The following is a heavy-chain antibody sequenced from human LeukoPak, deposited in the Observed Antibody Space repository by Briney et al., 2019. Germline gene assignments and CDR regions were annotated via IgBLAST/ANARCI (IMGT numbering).Heavy chain of an antibody. V-gene: IGHV1-18*04. CDR3: ARVGLNWFDP. D-gene: IGHD3-10*01. Sequence: ASVKVSCKASGYTFSGNFMHWVRQAPGQGLEWMGWISAYNGNTNYAQKLQGRVTMTTDTSTSTAYMELRSLRSDDTAVYYCARVGLNWFDPWGQGTLVTVSS. J-gene: IGHJ5*02. CDR2: ISAYNGNT. CDR1: GYTFSGNF.